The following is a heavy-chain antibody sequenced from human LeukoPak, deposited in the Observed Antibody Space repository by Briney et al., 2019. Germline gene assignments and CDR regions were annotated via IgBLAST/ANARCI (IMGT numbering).Heavy chain of an antibody. Sequence: GGSLRLTCAASGFTFSSYGMHRVRQAPGKGLEWVAFIRFDGSNEYYADSVKGRFTISRDNSKDTLYLQMNSLRAEDTAVFYCAKQMVRGVTYFDYWGQGTLVTVSS. CDR1: GFTFSSYG. D-gene: IGHD3-10*01. J-gene: IGHJ4*02. CDR3: AKQMVRGVTYFDY. CDR2: IRFDGSNE. V-gene: IGHV3-30*02.